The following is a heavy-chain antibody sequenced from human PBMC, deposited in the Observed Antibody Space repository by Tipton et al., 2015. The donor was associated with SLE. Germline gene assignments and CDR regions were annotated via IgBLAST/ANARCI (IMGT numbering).Heavy chain of an antibody. D-gene: IGHD3-16*01. CDR3: ARRCPKVFGY. Sequence: TLSLTCAVYGGSFRGYSWTWIRQPPGKGLEWIGEISHPGSTKYNPSLKSRVSISLDTSKNQFSLKLTSVTAADTAVYYCARRCPKVFGYWGQCTLVTVSS. CDR1: GGSFRGYS. V-gene: IGHV4-34*01. J-gene: IGHJ4*02. CDR2: ISHPGST.